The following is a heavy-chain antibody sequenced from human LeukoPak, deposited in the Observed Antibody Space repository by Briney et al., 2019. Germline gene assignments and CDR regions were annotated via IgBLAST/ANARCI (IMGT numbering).Heavy chain of an antibody. V-gene: IGHV1-18*01. J-gene: IGHJ4*01. CDR3: ASDCSNGVCYPRDY. D-gene: IGHD2-8*01. CDR1: GYTLSGYG. CDR2: ITTYNGDK. Sequence: ASVKVSCKASGYTLSGYGISWLRQAPGQGLEWVGWITTYNGDKKYSQKFQGRVTMTTDTSTSTYYMDLKTLRSDDTAIYYCASDCSNGVCYPRDYWGHGTLVIVSA.